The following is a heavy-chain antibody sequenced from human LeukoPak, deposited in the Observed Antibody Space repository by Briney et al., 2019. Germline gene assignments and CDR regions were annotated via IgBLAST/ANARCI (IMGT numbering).Heavy chain of an antibody. CDR1: GGSFRGYY. Sequence: SETLSLTCAVYGGSFRGYYWSWIRQPPGKGLEWIGEINYSGSTNHNPSLKSRVTISVDTTKHQFSLKLSSVTAADTAVYYCARGPADYNKLKPGDGDGYNYKSKRTAFDYWGQGTLVTVSS. J-gene: IGHJ4*02. CDR2: INYSGST. CDR3: ARGPADYNKLKPGDGDGYNYKSKRTAFDY. D-gene: IGHD5-24*01. V-gene: IGHV4-34*01.